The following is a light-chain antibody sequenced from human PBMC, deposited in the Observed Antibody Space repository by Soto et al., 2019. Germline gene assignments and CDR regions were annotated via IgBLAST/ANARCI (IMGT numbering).Light chain of an antibody. V-gene: IGLV7-46*01. CDR3: LLSFNGPYV. J-gene: IGLJ1*01. Sequence: QAVLTQDPSLTVSPGGTVTLTCVSSTGAVTSGHYPYWFQQKPGQAPRTLIYDTSNKHSWTPARFSGYLLGGKAALTLSGAQPEDEAEYFCLLSFNGPYVFGGGTKVTVL. CDR1: TGAVTSGHY. CDR2: DTS.